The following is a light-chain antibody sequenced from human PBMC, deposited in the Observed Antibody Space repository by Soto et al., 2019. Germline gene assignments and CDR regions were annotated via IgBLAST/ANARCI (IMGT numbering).Light chain of an antibody. V-gene: IGKV1-6*01. CDR3: LQDYNYPLT. CDR1: PDIRKD. CDR2: GAS. Sequence: IQMTQSPSSLSASVGDRFSITCLASPDIRKDLAWYQQKPGKAPQILIYGASTWQTGVAARFSGSGSATDFTLTISSLQPEDSAAYYCLQDYNYPLTFGQGTKVDIK. J-gene: IGKJ2*01.